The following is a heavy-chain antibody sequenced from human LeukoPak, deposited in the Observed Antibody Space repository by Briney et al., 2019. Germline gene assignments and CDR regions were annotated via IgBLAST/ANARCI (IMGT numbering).Heavy chain of an antibody. J-gene: IGHJ5*01. Sequence: GASVKVSCKASGYTFSNYDITWVRQATGQGPEWMGWMNPELGSTGYAQRFQGRVTMTRDSSINTAYMELINLRLEDTAVYYCTRAIRHQLLSDFWGPGTLVTVSS. V-gene: IGHV1-8*01. D-gene: IGHD2-2*01. CDR3: TRAIRHQLLSDF. CDR2: MNPELGST. CDR1: GYTFSNYD.